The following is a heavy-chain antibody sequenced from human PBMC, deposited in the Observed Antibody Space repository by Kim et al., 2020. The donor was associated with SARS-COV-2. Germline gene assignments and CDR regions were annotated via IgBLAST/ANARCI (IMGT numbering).Heavy chain of an antibody. CDR3: ARHPVPAYWYFDL. D-gene: IGHD2-2*01. J-gene: IGHJ2*01. Sequence: YSPSFQGQVTISADKSISTAYLQWSSLKASDTAMYYCARHPVPAYWYFDLWGRGTLVTVSS. V-gene: IGHV5-51*01.